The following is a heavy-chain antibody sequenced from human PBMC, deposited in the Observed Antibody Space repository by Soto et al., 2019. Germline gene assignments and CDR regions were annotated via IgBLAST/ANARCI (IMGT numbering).Heavy chain of an antibody. CDR2: INTGGNT. V-gene: IGHV3-53*01. CDR1: GFNVSSNY. Sequence: EVQLVESGGGLIQPGGSLRLSCAASGFNVSSNYMSWVRQAPGKGLQWVSIINTGGNTHYADSVKGRFTISRDNSKNTVYLLMTRLRAADTAVYYCTIDRGFDMWGQGTTVNVSS. CDR3: TIDRGFDM. J-gene: IGHJ3*02.